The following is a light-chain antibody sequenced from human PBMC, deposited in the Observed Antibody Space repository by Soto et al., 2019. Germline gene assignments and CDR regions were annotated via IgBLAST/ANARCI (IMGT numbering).Light chain of an antibody. V-gene: IGKV1-39*01. CDR1: RSIGNN. J-gene: IGKJ5*01. CDR3: QQSFSPHIA. Sequence: EIQVTQSPTSLSTSVGDRVTITCRASRSIGNNLNWYQQRPGKAPQLLIYAASSLQSGVPSRFSGSSSGTDFTLTINGLQPEDFATYYCQQSFSPHIAFGQGTRL. CDR2: AAS.